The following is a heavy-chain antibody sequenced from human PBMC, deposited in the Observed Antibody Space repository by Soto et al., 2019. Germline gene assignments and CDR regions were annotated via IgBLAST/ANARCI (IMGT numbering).Heavy chain of an antibody. J-gene: IGHJ4*02. V-gene: IGHV3-33*01. CDR2: IWYDGTNK. CDR1: GFTFSSYG. CDR3: ARDGPQTWTSFDH. Sequence: PGGALRLSCAASGFTFSSYGMHWVRQAPGKGLEWVAVIWYDGTNKYYVDSVKGRFTISRDNSKNTVYLQMNSLRAEDTAVYYCARDGPQTWTSFDHWGQGTLVTVSS.